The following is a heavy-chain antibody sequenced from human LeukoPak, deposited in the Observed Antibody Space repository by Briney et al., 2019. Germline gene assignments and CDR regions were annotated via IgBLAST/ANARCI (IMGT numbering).Heavy chain of an antibody. CDR2: ISSNGGST. CDR1: AFTFSSYC. D-gene: IGHD5-12*01. J-gene: IGHJ4*02. Sequence: PGRCLRLSCSASAFTFSSYCMHCVRQPPGDGLEYVSGISSNGGSTYYADCVKGRFTISRDNSKHTVYLQMSSLRAEDTAVYYCVKGLYSGYDSPFDYWGQGTLVTVSS. CDR3: VKGLYSGYDSPFDY. V-gene: IGHV3-64D*06.